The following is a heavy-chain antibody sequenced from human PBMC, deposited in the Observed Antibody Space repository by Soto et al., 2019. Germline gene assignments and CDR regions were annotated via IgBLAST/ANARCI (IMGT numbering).Heavy chain of an antibody. J-gene: IGHJ5*02. V-gene: IGHV4-31*03. Sequence: PSETLSLTCTVSGGSISSGGYYWSWIRQHPGKGLEWIGYIYYSGSTYYNPSLKSRVTISVDTSKNQFSLKLSSVTAADTAVYYCARDNVDIVATRFWGSWFDPWGQGTLVTVSS. D-gene: IGHD5-12*01. CDR3: ARDNVDIVATRFWGSWFDP. CDR1: GGSISSGGYY. CDR2: IYYSGST.